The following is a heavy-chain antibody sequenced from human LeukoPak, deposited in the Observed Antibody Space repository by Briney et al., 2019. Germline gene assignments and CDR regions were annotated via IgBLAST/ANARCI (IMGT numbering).Heavy chain of an antibody. CDR2: IYYKGST. J-gene: IGHJ4*02. Sequence: SETLSLTCTVSGGSISSSTYYWGWIRQPPGKGLEWIGNIYYKGSTYYNPSLKSRVAISVDTSKNHFSLKLNSVTAADTAVYNCARDYGDCCFDYWGQGTLVTVSS. D-gene: IGHD2-21*02. CDR1: GGSISSSTYY. V-gene: IGHV4-39*02. CDR3: ARDYGDCCFDY.